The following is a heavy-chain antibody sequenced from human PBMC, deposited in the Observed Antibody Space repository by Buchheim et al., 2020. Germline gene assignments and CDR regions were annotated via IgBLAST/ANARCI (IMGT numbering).Heavy chain of an antibody. Sequence: EVQLLESGGGLVQPGGSLRLSCAASGFTFSDYTMSWVRQAPGKGLQWVSTISGSGLTTYYADSVRGRFSISRDNSNDALYLQMNSLRAEDTAIYYCARLRGGDFWSGTNWFDPWGQGTL. J-gene: IGHJ5*02. CDR1: GFTFSDYT. CDR3: ARLRGGDFWSGTNWFDP. CDR2: ISGSGLTT. V-gene: IGHV3-23*01. D-gene: IGHD3-3*01.